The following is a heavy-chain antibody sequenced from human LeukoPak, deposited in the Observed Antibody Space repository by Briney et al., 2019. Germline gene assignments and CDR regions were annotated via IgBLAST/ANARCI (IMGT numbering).Heavy chain of an antibody. CDR2: ISGSGGST. CDR3: AKDVQGTYYYDSSGYFDY. Sequence: GGSLRLSCAASGFTFSSYAMSWVRQAPGKGLEWVSAISGSGGSTYYADSVKGRFTISRDNSKNTLYLQMNSLRAEDTAVYYCAKDVQGTYYYDSSGYFDYWGQGTLVTVSS. V-gene: IGHV3-23*01. J-gene: IGHJ4*02. CDR1: GFTFSSYA. D-gene: IGHD3-22*01.